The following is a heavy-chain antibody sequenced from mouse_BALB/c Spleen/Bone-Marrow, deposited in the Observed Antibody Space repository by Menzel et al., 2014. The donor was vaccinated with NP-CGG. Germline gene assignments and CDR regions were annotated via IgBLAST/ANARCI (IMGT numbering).Heavy chain of an antibody. V-gene: IGHV2-9*02. CDR3: ARGAYYRFFDY. Sequence: QVQLKDSGPGLVAPSQRLSITCTVSGFSLTSNGVHWVRQPPGKGLEWLGVIWTGGSTNYNSGLMSRLSISKDNSKSQVFLKMNSLQTDDTAMYYCARGAYYRFFDYWGQGTTLTVSS. CDR1: GFSLTSNG. CDR2: IWTGGST. J-gene: IGHJ2*01. D-gene: IGHD2-14*01.